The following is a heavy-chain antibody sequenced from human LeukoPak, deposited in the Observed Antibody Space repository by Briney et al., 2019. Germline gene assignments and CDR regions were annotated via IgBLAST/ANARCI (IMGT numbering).Heavy chain of an antibody. V-gene: IGHV3-15*01. J-gene: IGHJ4*02. Sequence: GGSLRLSCAASGFTLSIAWMSWVRQAPGKGLERVGLIKTKTDGGTTDYAAPVKGRFTISRDDSKNTLYMQMNSLKTEDTAVYYCTLHLWFGELYSDYWGQGTLVTVSS. CDR1: GFTLSIAW. CDR3: TLHLWFGELYSDY. CDR2: IKTKTDGGTT. D-gene: IGHD3-10*01.